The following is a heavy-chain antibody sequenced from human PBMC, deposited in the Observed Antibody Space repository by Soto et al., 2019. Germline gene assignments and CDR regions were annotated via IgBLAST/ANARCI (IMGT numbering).Heavy chain of an antibody. CDR1: GGTLSSYA. CDR3: ASGMATIGKLDY. CDR2: IIPIFGTA. V-gene: IGHV1-69*06. J-gene: IGHJ4*02. Sequence: SVKVSCKASGGTLSSYAISWVRQAPGQGLEWMGGIIPIFGTANYAQKFQGRVTITADKSTSTAYMELSSLRSEDTAVYYCASGMATIGKLDYWGQGTLVTVSS. D-gene: IGHD5-12*01.